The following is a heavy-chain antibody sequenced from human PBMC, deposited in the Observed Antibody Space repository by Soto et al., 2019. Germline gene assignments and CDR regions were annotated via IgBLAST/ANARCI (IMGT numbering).Heavy chain of an antibody. Sequence: EVQLSESGGGLAQPGGSLRLSFAASGLTFNIYAMSGVRQAPGKGLEWVSGIGGSGANTYYADFVKGRFTISRDNSKNTLYLQMDSLRAEDTAIYYCARTITGYFWAGAYWGQGTLVTVSS. D-gene: IGHD1-1*01. J-gene: IGHJ4*02. V-gene: IGHV3-23*01. CDR1: GLTFNIYA. CDR3: ARTITGYFWAGAY. CDR2: IGGSGANT.